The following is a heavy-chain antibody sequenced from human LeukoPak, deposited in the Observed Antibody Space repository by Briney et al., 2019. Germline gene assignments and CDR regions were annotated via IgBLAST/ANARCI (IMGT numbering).Heavy chain of an antibody. CDR3: ARAGDSSGYYFANWFDP. Sequence: GGSLRLSCAASGFTFSSYAMSWVRQAPGKGLEWVSAISGSGGSTYYADSVKGRFTISRDNSKNTLYLQMNSLRAEDTAVYYCARAGDSSGYYFANWFDPWGQGTLVTVSS. D-gene: IGHD3-22*01. CDR2: ISGSGGST. CDR1: GFTFSSYA. V-gene: IGHV3-23*01. J-gene: IGHJ5*02.